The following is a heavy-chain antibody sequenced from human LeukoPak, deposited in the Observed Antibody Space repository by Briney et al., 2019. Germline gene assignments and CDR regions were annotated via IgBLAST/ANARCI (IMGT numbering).Heavy chain of an antibody. V-gene: IGHV4-30-4*01. CDR3: ARHMPGHYESSGYYGGYYFDY. CDR1: GGSISSGDYY. D-gene: IGHD3-22*01. J-gene: IGHJ4*02. CDR2: IYYSGST. Sequence: PSETLSLTCTVSGGSISSGDYYWSWIRQPPGKGLEWIGYIYYSGSTYYNPSLKSRVTISVDRSKNQVSLKLKSVTAADTAVFYCARHMPGHYESSGYYGGYYFDYWGQGTLVTVSS.